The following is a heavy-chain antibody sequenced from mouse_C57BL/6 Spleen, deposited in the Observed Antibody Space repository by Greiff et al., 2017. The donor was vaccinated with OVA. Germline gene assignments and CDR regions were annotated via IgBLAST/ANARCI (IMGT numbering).Heavy chain of an antibody. CDR2: INYDGSST. V-gene: IGHV5-16*01. J-gene: IGHJ4*01. Sequence: EVHLVESEGGLVQPGSSMKLSCTASGFTFSDYYMAWVRQVPEKGLEWVANINYDGSSTYYLDSLKSRFIISRDNAKNILYLQMSSLKSEDTATYYCARGPLYYSNYDYYAMDYWGQGTSVTVSS. CDR1: GFTFSDYY. D-gene: IGHD2-5*01. CDR3: ARGPLYYSNYDYYAMDY.